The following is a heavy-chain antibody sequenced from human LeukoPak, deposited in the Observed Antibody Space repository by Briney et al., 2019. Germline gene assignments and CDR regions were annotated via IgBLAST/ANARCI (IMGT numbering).Heavy chain of an antibody. D-gene: IGHD4-17*01. CDR2: ISGSGGST. CDR3: AKDPYGDYEDY. V-gene: IGHV3-23*01. Sequence: PGGSLRLSCAASGFALSSYAMSWVRQAPGKGLEWVSDISGSGGSTYYADSVKGRFTISRDNSKNTLYLQMNSLRAEDTAVYYCAKDPYGDYEDYWGQGTLVTVSS. CDR1: GFALSSYA. J-gene: IGHJ4*02.